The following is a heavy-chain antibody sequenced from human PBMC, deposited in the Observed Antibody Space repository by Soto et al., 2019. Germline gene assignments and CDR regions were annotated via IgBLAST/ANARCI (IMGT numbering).Heavy chain of an antibody. CDR3: ARMDYYDSSGYDAFDI. Sequence: EVQLVESGGGLVKPGGSLRLSCAASGFTFSSYSMNWVRQAPGKGLEWVSSISSSSSYIYYADSEKGRFTISRDNAKNPLYLQMNSLRAEDTAVYYCARMDYYDSSGYDAFDIWGQGTMVTVSS. J-gene: IGHJ3*02. CDR2: ISSSSSYI. CDR1: GFTFSSYS. D-gene: IGHD3-22*01. V-gene: IGHV3-21*01.